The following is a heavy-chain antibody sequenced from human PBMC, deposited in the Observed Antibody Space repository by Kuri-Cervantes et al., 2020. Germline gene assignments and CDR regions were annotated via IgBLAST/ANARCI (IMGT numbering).Heavy chain of an antibody. D-gene: IGHD1-26*01. CDR3: ARFRVGFDY. Sequence: GGSLRLSCAASGFTFSSYSMNWVRQAPGKGLEWVAVISYDGSNKYYADSVKGRFTISRDNSKNTLYLQMNSLRAEDTAVYYCARFRVGFDYWGQGTLVTVSS. CDR1: GFTFSSYS. CDR2: ISYDGSNK. J-gene: IGHJ4*02. V-gene: IGHV3-30*03.